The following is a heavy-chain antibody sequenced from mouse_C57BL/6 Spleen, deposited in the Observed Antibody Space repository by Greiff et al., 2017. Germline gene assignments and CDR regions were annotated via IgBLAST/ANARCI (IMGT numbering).Heavy chain of an antibody. CDR1: GYAFSSSW. J-gene: IGHJ4*01. CDR3: ARRGYDGYFYAMDY. D-gene: IGHD2-3*01. V-gene: IGHV1-82*01. CDR2: IYPGDGDT. Sequence: VKLVESGPELVKPGASVKISCKASGYAFSSSWMNWVKQRPGKGLEWIGRIYPGDGDTNYNGKFKGKATLTADKSSSTAYMQLSSLTSEDSAVYFCARRGYDGYFYAMDYWGQGTSVTVSS.